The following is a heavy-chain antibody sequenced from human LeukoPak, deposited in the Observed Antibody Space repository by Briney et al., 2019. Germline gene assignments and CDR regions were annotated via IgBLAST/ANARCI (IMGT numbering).Heavy chain of an antibody. CDR3: ARDPDYYGSKFDY. CDR2: IYYSGST. CDR1: GDSISGSRYY. D-gene: IGHD3-10*01. V-gene: IGHV4-39*07. J-gene: IGHJ4*02. Sequence: KPSETLSLTCTVSGDSISGSRYYWAWIRQPPGKGLEWIGSIYYSGSTYYNPSLKSRVTISVDTSKNQFSLKLSSVTAADTAVYYCARDPDYYGSKFDYWGQGTLVTVSS.